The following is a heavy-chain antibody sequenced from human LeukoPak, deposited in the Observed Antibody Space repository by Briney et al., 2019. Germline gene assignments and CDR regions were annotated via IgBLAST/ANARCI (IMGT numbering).Heavy chain of an antibody. V-gene: IGHV4-59*01. D-gene: IGHD3-10*01. CDR3: ASRYHSGSYGFDY. Sequence: PSETLSPTCTVSGDFITAYYWSWIRQPPGKGLGWIGYLYYSGSTEYNPSLKSRVTISVDTFRNQFSLKLSSVTAADTAVYYCASRYHSGSYGFDYWGPGILVTVSS. CDR1: GDFITAYY. J-gene: IGHJ4*01. CDR2: LYYSGST.